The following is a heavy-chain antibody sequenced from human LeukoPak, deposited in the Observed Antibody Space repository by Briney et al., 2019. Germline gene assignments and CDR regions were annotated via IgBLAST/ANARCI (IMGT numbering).Heavy chain of an antibody. V-gene: IGHV5-51*01. D-gene: IGHD3-22*01. CDR2: IYPRDSDT. J-gene: IGHJ4*02. CDR3: RRLPYVDYYDSSGYYYGGQSGYFDY. CDR1: GYSFTSYW. Sequence: GESLKISCKGSGYSFTSYWIGWVRQIPGKGLEWMGIIYPRDSDTRDSPSFQGQVTISADKSISTAYLQWSSLKTSDTAMYYCRRLPYVDYYDSSGYYYGGQSGYFDYWGQGTLVTVSS.